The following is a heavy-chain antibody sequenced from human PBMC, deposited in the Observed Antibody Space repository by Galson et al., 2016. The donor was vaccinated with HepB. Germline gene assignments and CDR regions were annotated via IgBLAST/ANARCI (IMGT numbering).Heavy chain of an antibody. V-gene: IGHV3-33*01. CDR3: VRWGMLGITLDH. CDR1: GFTFRSYG. CDR2: IWNDGSER. Sequence: SLRLSCAVSGFTFRSYGMQWVRQAPGKGLEWVAVIWNDGSERHYGDSVKGRFTISRDDSKNMVCLQMNSVRGEDTAVYYCVRWGMLGITLDHWGQGTLVTVSS. J-gene: IGHJ5*02. D-gene: IGHD2-8*01.